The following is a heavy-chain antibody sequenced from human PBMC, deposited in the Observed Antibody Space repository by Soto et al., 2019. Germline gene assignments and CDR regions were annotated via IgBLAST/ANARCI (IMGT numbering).Heavy chain of an antibody. V-gene: IGHV1-69*01. CDR1: GGTFSSNA. Sequence: QVQLVQSGAEVKKPGSSVKVSCKASGGTFSSNAISWVRQAPGQGLEWMGGIIPIFGTANYAQKFQGRVTITADESTSTAYMELSSLRSEDTAVYYCARSKYNWKGPYYGMDVWGQGTTVTVSS. J-gene: IGHJ6*02. D-gene: IGHD1-20*01. CDR2: IIPIFGTA. CDR3: ARSKYNWKGPYYGMDV.